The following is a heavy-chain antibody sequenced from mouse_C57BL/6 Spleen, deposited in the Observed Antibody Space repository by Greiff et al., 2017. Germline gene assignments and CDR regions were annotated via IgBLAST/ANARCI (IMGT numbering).Heavy chain of an antibody. CDR2: IYPGSGST. Sequence: QVLLQQPGAELVKPGASVKMSCKASGYTFTSYWITWVKQRPGQGLEWIGDIYPGSGSTNYNEKFKSKATLTVDTSSSPAYMQLSSLTSEDSAVYYCARATVVGDYAMDYWGQGTSVTVSS. CDR1: GYTFTSYW. CDR3: ARATVVGDYAMDY. D-gene: IGHD1-1*01. V-gene: IGHV1-55*01. J-gene: IGHJ4*01.